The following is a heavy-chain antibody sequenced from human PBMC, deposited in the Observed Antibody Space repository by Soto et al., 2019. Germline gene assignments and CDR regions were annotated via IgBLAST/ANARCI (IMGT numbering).Heavy chain of an antibody. CDR1: GGSISTGDYY. CDR2: IYYRGST. Sequence: SETVSLTGSVSGGSISTGDYYWSWIRQPPGKGLEWIGDIYYRGSTDYNPSLKSRVTISVDTSKNQFSLKLSSVTAADTAVYYCARRVTIRGYFDYWGQGTLVTVSS. J-gene: IGHJ4*02. CDR3: ARRVTIRGYFDY. D-gene: IGHD4-4*01. V-gene: IGHV4-30-4*01.